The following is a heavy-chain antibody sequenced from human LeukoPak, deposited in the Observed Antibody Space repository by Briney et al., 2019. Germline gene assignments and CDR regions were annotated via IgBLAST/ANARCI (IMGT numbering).Heavy chain of an antibody. D-gene: IGHD1-26*01. CDR2: IYYSGST. CDR1: GGSISSSSYY. CDR3: ARHVIVGAIYSYYFDY. V-gene: IGHV4-39*01. J-gene: IGHJ4*02. Sequence: PSETLSLTCTVSGGSISSSSYYWGWIRQPPGKGLEWIGSIYYSGSTYYNPSLKSRVTISVDTSKNQFSLKLSSMTAADTAVYYCARHVIVGAIYSYYFDYWGQGTLVTVSS.